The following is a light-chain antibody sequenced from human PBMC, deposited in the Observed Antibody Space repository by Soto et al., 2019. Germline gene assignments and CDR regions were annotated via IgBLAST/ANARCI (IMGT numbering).Light chain of an antibody. V-gene: IGKV1-5*01. J-gene: IGKJ1*01. CDR2: DAS. CDR1: QSISSW. CDR3: QQYYSYPWT. Sequence: DIQITQSPSTLSASVGDRVTITCRASQSISSWLAWYQQKPGKAPKLLIYDASSLESGVPSRFSGSGSGTEFTLTISSLQPDDFATYYCQQYYSYPWTLGQGTNVVI.